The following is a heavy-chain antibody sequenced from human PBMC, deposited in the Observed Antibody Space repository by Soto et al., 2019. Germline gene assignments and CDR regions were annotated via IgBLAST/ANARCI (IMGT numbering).Heavy chain of an antibody. D-gene: IGHD3-22*01. V-gene: IGHV3-48*01. CDR3: ASFSRMTDGYY. Sequence: GGSLRLSCAASGFIFSLYAINWVRQAPGKGLEWVSYISGSGTTIYYADSVKGRFTISRDYAKNSLYLQMNSLRAEDTAVYYCASFSRMTDGYYWGQGTLVTVSS. CDR2: ISGSGTTI. CDR1: GFIFSLYA. J-gene: IGHJ4*02.